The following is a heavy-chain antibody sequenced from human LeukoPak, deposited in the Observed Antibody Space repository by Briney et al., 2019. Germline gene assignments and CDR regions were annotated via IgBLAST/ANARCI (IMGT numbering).Heavy chain of an antibody. J-gene: IGHJ4*02. D-gene: IGHD6-19*01. Sequence: GGSLRLSCAASGFTFSSYNMNWVRQAPGKGLEWVSSISSSSSYIYYADSLKGRFTISRDNAKNSLYLQMNSLRVEDTAVYYCARGRGWIYDSWGRGTLVTVSS. CDR1: GFTFSSYN. V-gene: IGHV3-21*01. CDR3: ARGRGWIYDS. CDR2: ISSSSSYI.